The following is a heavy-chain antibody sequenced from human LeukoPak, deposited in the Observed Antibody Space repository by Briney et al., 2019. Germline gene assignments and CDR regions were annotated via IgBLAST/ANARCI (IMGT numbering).Heavy chain of an antibody. Sequence: GGSLRLFCAASGFTLSRYRMSWLRQAPRKGLEGVANIKQDGSEKYYVDSVKGRFTISRDNAKNSLYLQMNSLRAEDTAVYYCARDGDSSGCPTFDYWGQGTLVTVSS. CDR1: GFTLSRYR. V-gene: IGHV3-7*03. J-gene: IGHJ4*02. CDR3: ARDGDSSGCPTFDY. D-gene: IGHD6-19*01. CDR2: IKQDGSEK.